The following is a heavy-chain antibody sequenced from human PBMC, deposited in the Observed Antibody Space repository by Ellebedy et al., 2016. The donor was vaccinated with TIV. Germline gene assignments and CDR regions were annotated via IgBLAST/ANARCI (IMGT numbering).Heavy chain of an antibody. Sequence: GESLKISCAASGFTFSSYWMTWVRQAPGKGLEWVANIKQDGSEKYHVDSVKGRFTISRDNAKNSLYLQMNSLRAEDTAVYYCARDSNLGYQILFDYWGQGTLVTVSS. CDR2: IKQDGSEK. V-gene: IGHV3-7*04. CDR3: ARDSNLGYQILFDY. CDR1: GFTFSSYW. D-gene: IGHD3-16*02. J-gene: IGHJ4*02.